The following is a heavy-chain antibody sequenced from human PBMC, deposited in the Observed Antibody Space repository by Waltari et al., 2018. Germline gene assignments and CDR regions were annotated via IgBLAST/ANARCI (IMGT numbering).Heavy chain of an antibody. CDR1: GGTFSSYA. J-gene: IGHJ3*02. V-gene: IGHV1-69*14. Sequence: QVQLVQSGAEVKKPGSSVKVSCKASGGTFSSYAISWVRQAPGQGLEWMGGIIPIFGTANYARKFQGRFTITADKSTSTAYMELSSLRSEDTAVYYCARDPGLRLMGAFDIWGQGTMVTVSS. D-gene: IGHD5-12*01. CDR3: ARDPGLRLMGAFDI. CDR2: IIPIFGTA.